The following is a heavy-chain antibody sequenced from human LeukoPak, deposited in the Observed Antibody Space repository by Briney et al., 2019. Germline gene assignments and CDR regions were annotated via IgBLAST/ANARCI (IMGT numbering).Heavy chain of an antibody. V-gene: IGHV3-7*01. J-gene: IGHJ5*02. CDR3: ARVAPINWFDP. CDR1: GFTFSSYW. CDR2: IKQDGSEK. Sequence: GGSLRLSCAASGFTFSSYWMSWVRQAPGRGLEWVANIKQDGSEKYYVDSVKGRFTISRDNAKNSLYLQMNSLRAADTAVYYCARVAPINWFDPWGQGTLVTVSS.